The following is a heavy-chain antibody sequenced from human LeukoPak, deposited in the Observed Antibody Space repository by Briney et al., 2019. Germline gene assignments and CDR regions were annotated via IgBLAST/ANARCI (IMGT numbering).Heavy chain of an antibody. CDR3: AKRFAGPSIRSEYYFDY. V-gene: IGHV1-2*02. CDR2: INPNSGGT. Sequence: ASVKVSCKASGYTFTGYYMHWVRQAPGQGLEWMGWINPNSGGTNYAQKFQGRVTMTRDTSISTAYMELSRLRSDDTAVYYCAKRFAGPSIRSEYYFDYWGQGTLVTVSS. J-gene: IGHJ4*02. D-gene: IGHD3-3*02. CDR1: GYTFTGYY.